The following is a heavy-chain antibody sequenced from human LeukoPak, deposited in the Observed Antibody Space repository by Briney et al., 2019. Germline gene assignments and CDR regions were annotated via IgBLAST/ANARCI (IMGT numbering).Heavy chain of an antibody. CDR3: ARDAKYYYGSRTYFFFEY. CDR2: IYTSGTT. D-gene: IGHD3-10*01. CDR1: GGSFSTYY. V-gene: IGHV4-4*07. Sequence: ASETLSLTCTVSGGSFSTYYWSWIRQPAGKGLEWIGHIYTSGTTNYNPSLKSRVTMSIDTSKNQFSLKLSSITAADTAVYYCARDAKYYYGSRTYFFFEYWGQGTPLTVSS. J-gene: IGHJ4*02.